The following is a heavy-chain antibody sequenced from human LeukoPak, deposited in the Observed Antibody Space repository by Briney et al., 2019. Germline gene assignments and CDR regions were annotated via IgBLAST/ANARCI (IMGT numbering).Heavy chain of an antibody. Sequence: GGSLRLSCAASGFTFSDYYMSWIRQAPGKGREWVSYISSSGSTIYYADSVKGRFTITRDNAKNSLYLQMNSLRAEDTAVYYCASGGYYDSSGYPTFDYWGQGTLVTVSS. V-gene: IGHV3-11*01. CDR1: GFTFSDYY. CDR3: ASGGYYDSSGYPTFDY. J-gene: IGHJ4*02. CDR2: ISSSGSTI. D-gene: IGHD3-22*01.